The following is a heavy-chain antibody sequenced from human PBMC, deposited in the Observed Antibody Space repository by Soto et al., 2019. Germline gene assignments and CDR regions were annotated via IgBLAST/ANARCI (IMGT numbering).Heavy chain of an antibody. CDR3: ARDARAGQWLGIGGAYYYYGMDV. Sequence: LSLTCTVSGGSISSYYWSWIRQPPGKGLEWIGYIYYSGSTNYNPSLKSRVTISVDTSKNQFSLKLSSVTAADTAVYYCARDARAGQWLGIGGAYYYYGMDVWGQGTTVTVSS. J-gene: IGHJ6*02. CDR1: GGSISSYY. D-gene: IGHD6-19*01. V-gene: IGHV4-59*01. CDR2: IYYSGST.